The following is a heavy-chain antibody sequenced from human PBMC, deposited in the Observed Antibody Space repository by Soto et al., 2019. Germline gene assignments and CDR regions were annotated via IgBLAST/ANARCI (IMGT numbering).Heavy chain of an antibody. D-gene: IGHD4-17*01. CDR1: GFSFSTYP. V-gene: IGHV3-23*01. CDR2: ISGSGGDT. CDR3: AKILSTVTTYYYGMDV. J-gene: IGHJ6*02. Sequence: AGGSLRLSCAASGFSFSTYPMTWVRQAPGRRLEGVSSISGSGGDTYYIDSVKGRFTISRDNSKNTVYLQMNSLRAEDTAVYYCAKILSTVTTYYYGMDVWGQGTTVTVP.